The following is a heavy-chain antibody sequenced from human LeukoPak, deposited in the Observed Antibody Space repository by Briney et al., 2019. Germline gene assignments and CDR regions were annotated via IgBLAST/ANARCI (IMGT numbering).Heavy chain of an antibody. CDR1: GFTFSDYY. V-gene: IGHV3-11*04. Sequence: PGGSLRLSCAASGFTFSDYYMSWIRQAPGKGLEWVSYISSSGSTIYYADSVKGRFTISRDNAKSSLFLQMNSLRAEDTAVYYCARCSSTGCASSPLAGYLYWGQGTLVTVSS. J-gene: IGHJ4*02. CDR2: ISSSGSTI. CDR3: ARCSSTGCASSPLAGYLY. D-gene: IGHD2-2*01.